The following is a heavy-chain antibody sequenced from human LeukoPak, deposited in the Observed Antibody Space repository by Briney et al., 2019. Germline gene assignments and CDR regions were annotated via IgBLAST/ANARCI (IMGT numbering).Heavy chain of an antibody. CDR1: GYSFTSYW. CDR3: ARHRPYYDYVWGSYRSFYYGMDV. CDR2: IYPGDSDT. J-gene: IGHJ6*02. V-gene: IGHV5-51*01. Sequence: GESLQISCKGSGYSFTSYWIGWVRQMPGKGLEWMGIIYPGDSDTRYSPSFQGQVTISADKSISTAYLQWSSLKASDTAMYYCARHRPYYDYVWGSYRSFYYGMDVWGQGTTVTVSS. D-gene: IGHD3-16*02.